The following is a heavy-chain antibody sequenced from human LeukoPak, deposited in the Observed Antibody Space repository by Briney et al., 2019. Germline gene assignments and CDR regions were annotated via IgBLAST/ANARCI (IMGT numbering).Heavy chain of an antibody. CDR2: IGGSGVRT. V-gene: IGHV3-23*01. CDR3: AKDRTYYGDYSHNWFDP. D-gene: IGHD4-17*01. CDR1: GFTFTTYG. J-gene: IGHJ5*02. Sequence: GGTLRLSCSASGFTFTTYGMNWVRQAPGKGLEWVSGIGGSGVRTCYADSVKGRFTISRDNSKNTLYLQMNSLRAEDTAVYYCAKDRTYYGDYSHNWFDPWGQGTLVTVSS.